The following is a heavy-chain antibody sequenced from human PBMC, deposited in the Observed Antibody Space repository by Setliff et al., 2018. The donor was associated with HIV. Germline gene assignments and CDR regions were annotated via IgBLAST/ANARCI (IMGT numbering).Heavy chain of an antibody. V-gene: IGHV4-59*12. Sequence: PSETLSLTCTVSGGSISTYYWSWIRQPPGKGLEWIGSIYFTGSSDNNPSLKSRVTLSVDTSKHQFSLKLSSVTAADTAVYYCARTYCGGDCYWTYYYYGMDVWGQGTTVTVSS. CDR1: GGSISTYY. CDR2: IYFTGSS. CDR3: ARTYCGGDCYWTYYYYGMDV. J-gene: IGHJ6*02. D-gene: IGHD2-21*02.